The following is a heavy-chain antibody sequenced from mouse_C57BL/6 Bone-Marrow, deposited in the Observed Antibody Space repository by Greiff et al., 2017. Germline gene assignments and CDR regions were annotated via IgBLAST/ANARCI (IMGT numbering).Heavy chain of an antibody. J-gene: IGHJ1*03. CDR2: INPGSGGT. CDR1: GYAFTNYL. CDR3: ARYQPDVWNFDV. V-gene: IGHV1-54*01. Sequence: VQVVESGAELVRPGTSVKVSCKASGYAFTNYLIEWVKQRPGQGLEWIGVINPGSGGTNYNEKFKGKATLTADKSSSTAYMQLSSLTSEDSAVYFCARYQPDVWNFDVWGTGTTVTVSS. D-gene: IGHD6-1*01.